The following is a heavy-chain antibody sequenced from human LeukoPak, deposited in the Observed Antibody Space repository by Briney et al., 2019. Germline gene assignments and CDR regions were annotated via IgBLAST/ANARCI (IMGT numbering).Heavy chain of an antibody. V-gene: IGHV4-4*07. CDR3: ARGLNFDY. CDR1: GGSVRSYF. Sequence: PSETLSLTCTVSGGSVRSYFWSWIRQPAGKGLEWIGRIYTSGSTKFNPSLKSRVTISVDTSKNQFSLKLSSVTAADTAVYYCARGLNFDYWGQGTLVTVSS. J-gene: IGHJ4*02. CDR2: IYTSGST. D-gene: IGHD3-16*01.